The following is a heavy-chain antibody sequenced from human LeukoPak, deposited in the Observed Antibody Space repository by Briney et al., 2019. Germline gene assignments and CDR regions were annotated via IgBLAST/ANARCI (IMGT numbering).Heavy chain of an antibody. J-gene: IGHJ6*02. V-gene: IGHV5-51*01. Sequence: GESLKISCKGSGYSLTSYWIGWVRQMPGKGLEWMGIIYPGDSDTRYSPSFQGQVTISADKSISTAYLQWSSLKASDTAMYYCARHVSYPQGGMDVWGQGTTVTVSS. CDR2: IYPGDSDT. CDR3: ARHVSYPQGGMDV. D-gene: IGHD1-26*01. CDR1: GYSLTSYW.